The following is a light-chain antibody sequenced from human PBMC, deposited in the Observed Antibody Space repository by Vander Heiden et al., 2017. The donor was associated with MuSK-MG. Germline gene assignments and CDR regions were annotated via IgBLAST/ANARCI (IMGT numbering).Light chain of an antibody. CDR1: SPNIGRNH. V-gene: IGLV1-44*01. Sequence: QSVLTQPPSASGTPGQRVTISCSGSSPNIGRNHVNWYQQLPGTAPKLLINSNNQRTSGVPDRVSGSKSGTSASLAISGLQSEDEANYHCAAWDDSLNGHVVFGGGTKLTVL. CDR3: AAWDDSLNGHVV. J-gene: IGLJ2*01. CDR2: SNN.